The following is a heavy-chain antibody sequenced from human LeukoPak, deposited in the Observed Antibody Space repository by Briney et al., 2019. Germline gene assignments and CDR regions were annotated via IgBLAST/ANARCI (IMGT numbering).Heavy chain of an antibody. J-gene: IGHJ6*03. D-gene: IGHD2-21*01. CDR1: GGTFSSYA. Sequence: SVKVSCKASGGTFSSYAISWVRQAPGQGLEWMGRIIPILGIANYAQKFQGRVTITADKSTSTAYMELSSLRSEDTAVYYCPRDRKVASHYYYYYMDVWGKGTTVTVSS. CDR3: PRDRKVASHYYYYYMDV. V-gene: IGHV1-69*04. CDR2: IIPILGIA.